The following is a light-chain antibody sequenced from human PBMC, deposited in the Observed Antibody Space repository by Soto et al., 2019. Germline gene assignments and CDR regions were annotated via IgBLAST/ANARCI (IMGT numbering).Light chain of an antibody. CDR1: QAISNY. CDR3: QRYYSARWT. J-gene: IGKJ1*01. V-gene: IGKV1-27*01. CDR2: AAS. Sequence: DIQMTQSPSSLSASVGDRVTITCRASQAISNYLAWYQQKPGKVPKLLIYAASTLESGVPSRFSGSGSGTDFTLTISSLQPEDVATYYCQRYYSARWTFGQGTKVEIK.